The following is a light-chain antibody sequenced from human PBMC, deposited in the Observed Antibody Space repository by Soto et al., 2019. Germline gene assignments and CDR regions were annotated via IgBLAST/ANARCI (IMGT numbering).Light chain of an antibody. CDR3: HQYNNWPPEVT. J-gene: IGKJ4*01. CDR1: QSVSSN. V-gene: IGKV3-15*01. Sequence: ENVLTQSPGTLSLSPGERATLSCRASQSVSSNLAWYQQKPGQAPRLLIYDASTRATGIPARFSGSGSGTDFTLTISSLQSEDFALYYCHQYNNWPPEVTFGGGTKVDI. CDR2: DAS.